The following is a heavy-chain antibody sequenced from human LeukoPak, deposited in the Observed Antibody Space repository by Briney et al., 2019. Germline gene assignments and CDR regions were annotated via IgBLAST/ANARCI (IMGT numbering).Heavy chain of an antibody. CDR2: IPYDGSNK. D-gene: IGHD6-19*01. Sequence: TGGSLRLSCAASGFTFINYGIHWVRQAPGKGLEWVAFIPYDGSNKYYSDSVKGRFTISKDNPKNTLSLQMDSLRAEDTAVYYCAKDPVAVAGYFDYWGQGTLVTVSS. CDR3: AKDPVAVAGYFDY. CDR1: GFTFINYG. J-gene: IGHJ4*02. V-gene: IGHV3-30*02.